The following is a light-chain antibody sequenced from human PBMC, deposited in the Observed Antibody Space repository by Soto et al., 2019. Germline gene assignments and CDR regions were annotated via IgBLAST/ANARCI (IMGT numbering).Light chain of an antibody. CDR1: SSDVGSYNL. V-gene: IGLV2-23*02. Sequence: ALSQPASVSGSPGQSITISCTGTSSDVGSYNLVSWYQQHPGKAPKLMIYDVTKRPSGVSNRFSGSKSGNTASLTISGLQAEDEADYYCCSYAGSGTWVFGGGTKLTVL. CDR2: DVT. J-gene: IGLJ3*02. CDR3: CSYAGSGTWV.